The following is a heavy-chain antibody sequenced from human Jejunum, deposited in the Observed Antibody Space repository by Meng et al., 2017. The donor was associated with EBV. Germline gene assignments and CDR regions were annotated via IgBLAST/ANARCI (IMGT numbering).Heavy chain of an antibody. J-gene: IGHJ5*02. Sequence: QVQVQQWGVALLKPSETLSLTGAVYGGSFSDYYWTWIRQPPGKGLEWIGEINHGGGAIYNPSLKSRVTISVDTSKNQFSLKLSSVTAADTAVYYCARLGGYASGTYYPIDPWGQGTLVTVSS. CDR3: ARLGGYASGTYYPIDP. D-gene: IGHD3-10*01. CDR1: GGSFSDYY. V-gene: IGHV4-34*01. CDR2: INHGGGA.